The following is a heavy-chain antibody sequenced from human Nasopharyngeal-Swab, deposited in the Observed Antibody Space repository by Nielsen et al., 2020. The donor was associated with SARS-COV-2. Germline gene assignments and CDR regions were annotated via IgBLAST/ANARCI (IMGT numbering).Heavy chain of an antibody. J-gene: IGHJ6*03. CDR2: IYYSGST. D-gene: IGHD3-10*01. V-gene: IGHV4-39*02. Sequence: SETLSLTCTVSGGSISSGGYYWSWIRQPPGKGLEWIGSIYYSGSTYYNPSLKSRVTISVDKSKNQFSLKLSSVTAADTAVYYCAREAITMVRGVMSTDYYYYMDVWGKGTTVTVSS. CDR1: GGSISSGGYY. CDR3: AREAITMVRGVMSTDYYYYMDV.